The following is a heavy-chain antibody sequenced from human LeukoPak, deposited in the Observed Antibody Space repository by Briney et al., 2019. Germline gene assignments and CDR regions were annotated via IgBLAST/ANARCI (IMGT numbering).Heavy chain of an antibody. Sequence: SETLSLTCTVSGGSISSGDYYWSWIRQPPGKGLEWIGYIYYSGSTYYNPSLKSRVTISVDTSKNQFSLKLSSVTAADTAVYYCATSDYGDYLPQPWYGCWGQGTLVTVSS. CDR3: ATSDYGDYLPQPWYGC. CDR2: IYYSGST. D-gene: IGHD4-17*01. V-gene: IGHV4-30-4*01. CDR1: GGSISSGDYY. J-gene: IGHJ4*02.